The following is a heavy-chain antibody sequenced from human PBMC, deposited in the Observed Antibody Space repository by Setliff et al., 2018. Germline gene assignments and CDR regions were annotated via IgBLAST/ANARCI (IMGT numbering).Heavy chain of an antibody. J-gene: IGHJ5*02. CDR3: ARVYQGGWFDP. CDR2: VDHSGST. Sequence: SETLSLTCTISGGFTSSFYWSWIRQAPGKGLEWIGYVDHSGSTNFSPSLKSRGTISVDTSKTQVSLTLTSVTAADTAVYYCARVYQGGWFDPWGPGTLVTVSS. CDR1: GGFTSSFY. V-gene: IGHV4-59*01. D-gene: IGHD3-16*01.